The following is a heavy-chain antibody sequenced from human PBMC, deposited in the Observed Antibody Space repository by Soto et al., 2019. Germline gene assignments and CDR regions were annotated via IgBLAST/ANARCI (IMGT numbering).Heavy chain of an antibody. V-gene: IGHV4-31*03. CDR2: IYYSGST. Sequence: QVQLQESGPGLVKPSQTLSLTCTVSGGSISSGGYYWRWIRQHPGKGLEWIGYIYYSGSTYYNPSLKSRVTISVDTSKNQFSLKLSSVTAADTAVYYCAREGSSSPRRAFDICGQVTMVTVSS. J-gene: IGHJ3*02. D-gene: IGHD6-13*01. CDR3: AREGSSSPRRAFDI. CDR1: GGSISSGGYY.